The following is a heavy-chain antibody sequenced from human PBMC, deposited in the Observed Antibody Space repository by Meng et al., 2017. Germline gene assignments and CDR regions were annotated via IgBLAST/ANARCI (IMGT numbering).Heavy chain of an antibody. CDR3: ASRRGSGSWGNYYYGMDV. V-gene: IGHV1-69*13. CDR2: IIPIFGTA. Sequence: SVKVSCKASGGTFSSYAISWVGQAPGQGLEWMGGIIPIFGTANYAQKFQGRVTITADEPTSTAYMELSSLRSEDTAVYYCASRRGSGSWGNYYYGMDVWGQGTTVTVSS. D-gene: IGHD3-10*01. CDR1: GGTFSSYA. J-gene: IGHJ6*02.